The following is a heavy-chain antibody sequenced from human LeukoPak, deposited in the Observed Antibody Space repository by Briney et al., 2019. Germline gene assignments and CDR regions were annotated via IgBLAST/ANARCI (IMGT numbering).Heavy chain of an antibody. Sequence: ASVKVSCKASGYTFTGYYMHWVRQAPGQGLEWMGWINPNSGGTNYAQKFQGRVTMTRDTSISTAYMELSRLRSDDTAVYYCARREPFMAQEDFDYWGQGTLVTVSS. CDR1: GYTFTGYY. CDR2: INPNSGGT. D-gene: IGHD1-26*01. V-gene: IGHV1-2*02. J-gene: IGHJ4*02. CDR3: ARREPFMAQEDFDY.